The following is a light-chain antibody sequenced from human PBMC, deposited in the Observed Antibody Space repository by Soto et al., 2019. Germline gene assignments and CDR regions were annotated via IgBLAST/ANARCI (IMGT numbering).Light chain of an antibody. CDR1: QSLLQSNGYNY. CDR3: MQFQKSAPS. J-gene: IGKJ1*01. Sequence: DIVMTQSPLSLPVTPGEPASISCSSSQSLLQSNGYNYLDWYLQKPGQSPQLLIYFGSYRASGVPDRFSGSGSGTDFTLKIRRVEAEDVGGYYCMQFQKSAPSFGEVTKVEI. CDR2: FGS. V-gene: IGKV2-28*01.